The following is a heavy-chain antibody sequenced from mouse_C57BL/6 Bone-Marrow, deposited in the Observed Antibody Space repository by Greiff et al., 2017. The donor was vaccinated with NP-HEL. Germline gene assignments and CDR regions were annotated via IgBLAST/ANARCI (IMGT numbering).Heavy chain of an antibody. CDR2: IYPYNGVS. Sequence: EVKLMESGPELVKPGASVKISCKASGYSFTGYYMHWVKQSHGNILDWIGYIYPYNGVSSYNQKFKGKATLTVDKSSSTAYMELRSLTSEDSAVYYCARGDYSNYDYAMDYWGQGTSVTVSS. D-gene: IGHD2-5*01. J-gene: IGHJ4*01. V-gene: IGHV1-31*01. CDR3: ARGDYSNYDYAMDY. CDR1: GYSFTGYY.